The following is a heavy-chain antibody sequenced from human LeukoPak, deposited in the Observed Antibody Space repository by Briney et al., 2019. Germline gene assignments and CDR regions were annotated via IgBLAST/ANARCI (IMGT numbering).Heavy chain of an antibody. Sequence: PGRSLRLSCAASGFTFSSYGMHWVRQAPGKRLEWVAVIWYDGSNKEYGDSVKGRFTISRDNSKNALYLQMNSLRAEDTAVYYCARKYSTSWYVDYWGQGTLVTVSS. J-gene: IGHJ4*02. CDR2: IWYDGSNK. V-gene: IGHV3-33*01. CDR1: GFTFSSYG. D-gene: IGHD2-2*01. CDR3: ARKYSTSWYVDY.